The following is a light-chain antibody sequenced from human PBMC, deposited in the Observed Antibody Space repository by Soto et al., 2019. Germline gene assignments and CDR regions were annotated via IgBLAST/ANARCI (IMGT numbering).Light chain of an antibody. V-gene: IGKV3-11*01. CDR1: QSVSIY. J-gene: IGKJ5*01. Sequence: EIVLTQSPATLSLSPGERATLSCRASQSVSIYLAWYQQRPGQAPRLLIYDASNRATGIPARFSGSGSGTDFTLTISSLQSEDFAVYYCQEYNNWPLLTFGQGTRLEIK. CDR2: DAS. CDR3: QEYNNWPLLT.